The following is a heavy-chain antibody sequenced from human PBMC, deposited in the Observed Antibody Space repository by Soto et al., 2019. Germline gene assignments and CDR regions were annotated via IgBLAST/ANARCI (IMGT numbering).Heavy chain of an antibody. CDR2: INPNSGGT. CDR1: GYTFTGYY. J-gene: IGHJ6*02. D-gene: IGHD2-2*01. V-gene: IGHV1-2*04. CDR3: ARDGRVDPDIVVLPAAMLGGPDSYVIDL. Sequence: SVNVSCKASGYTFTGYYMHWVRQAPGQGLEWMGWINPNSGGTNYAQKFQGWVTMTRDTSISTAYMELSRLRSDDTAVYYCARDGRVDPDIVVLPAAMLGGPDSYVIDLWGPGTTLTVS.